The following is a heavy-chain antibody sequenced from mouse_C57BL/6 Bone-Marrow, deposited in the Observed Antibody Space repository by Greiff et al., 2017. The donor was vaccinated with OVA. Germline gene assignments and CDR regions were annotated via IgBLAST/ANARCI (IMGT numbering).Heavy chain of an antibody. CDR2: IDPSDSYT. V-gene: IGHV1-69*01. D-gene: IGHD1-1*01. CDR3: ARENYYGSSYDWYFDV. Sequence: QVQLQQPGAELVMPGASVKLSCKASGYTFPSSWMHWVKQRPGQGLEWIGEIDPSDSYTNYNQKFKGKSTLTVDKSSSTAYMQLSSLTSEDSAVYYCARENYYGSSYDWYFDVWGTGTTVTVSS. CDR1: GYTFPSSW. J-gene: IGHJ1*03.